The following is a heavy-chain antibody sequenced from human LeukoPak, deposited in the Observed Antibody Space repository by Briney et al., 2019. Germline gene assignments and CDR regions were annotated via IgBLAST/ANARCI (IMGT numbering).Heavy chain of an antibody. CDR2: INHSGST. Sequence: PSETLSLTCAVYGGSFSGYYWSWIRQPPGKGLEWIGEINHSGSTNYNPSLKSRVTISVDTSKNQFSLKLSSVTAADTAVYYCARGERYSSSPFDYWGQGTLVTVSS. D-gene: IGHD6-6*01. J-gene: IGHJ4*02. CDR1: GGSFSGYY. CDR3: ARGERYSSSPFDY. V-gene: IGHV4-34*01.